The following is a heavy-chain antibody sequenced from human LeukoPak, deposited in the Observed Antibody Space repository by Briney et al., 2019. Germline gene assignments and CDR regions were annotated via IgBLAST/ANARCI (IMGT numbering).Heavy chain of an antibody. CDR3: AKSPSGRGGYNWFDP. J-gene: IGHJ5*02. Sequence: PSETLSLTCTVSGGSISSSSYYWGWIRQPPGKGLEWIGRVYTSGSTNYNPSLKSRVTMSIDTSKNQFSLNLSSVTAADTAVYYCAKSPSGRGGYNWFDPWGQGTLVTVSS. CDR2: VYTSGST. CDR1: GGSISSSSYY. V-gene: IGHV4-61*05. D-gene: IGHD3-16*01.